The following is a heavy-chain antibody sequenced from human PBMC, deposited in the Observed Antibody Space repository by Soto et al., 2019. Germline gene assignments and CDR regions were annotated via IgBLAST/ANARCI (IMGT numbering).Heavy chain of an antibody. J-gene: IGHJ4*02. CDR2: IYHTGNA. CDR3: ARHRVTTVSNFDY. D-gene: IGHD4-17*01. V-gene: IGHV4-39*01. Sequence: PSETLSLTCSVSGDSISNSRFYWAWIRQPPGEGLEWIGSIYHTGNAYYNPSLKSRVTISVDTSKNQFSLKLSSVTAADTAVYYCARHRVTTVSNFDYWGQGTLVTVSS. CDR1: GDSISNSRFY.